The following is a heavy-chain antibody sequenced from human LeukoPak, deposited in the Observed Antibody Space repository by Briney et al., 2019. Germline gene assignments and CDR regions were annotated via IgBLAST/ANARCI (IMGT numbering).Heavy chain of an antibody. Sequence: SETLSLTCTVSGGSISSYYWSWIRQPPGKGLEWIGYIYYSGSTNYNPSLKSRVTISVDTSKNQFSLKLSSVTAADTAVYYCARVEKLVGATLFDYWGQGTLVTVSS. CDR2: IYYSGST. D-gene: IGHD1-26*01. CDR3: ARVEKLVGATLFDY. J-gene: IGHJ4*02. V-gene: IGHV4-59*12. CDR1: GGSISSYY.